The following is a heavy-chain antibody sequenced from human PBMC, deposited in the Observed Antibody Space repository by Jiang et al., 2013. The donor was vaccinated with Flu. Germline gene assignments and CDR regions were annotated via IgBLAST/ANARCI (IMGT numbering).Heavy chain of an antibody. J-gene: IGHJ3*01. CDR3: ARVRLYGAGPVGAFDV. CDR2: VFYTGRT. D-gene: IGHD2-8*01. Sequence: SGPGLVKPSETLSLTCTVSSGSISRNYWSWIRQPPGKGLEWIGYVFYTGRTKYNPSLESRVSISMDTSKNQFSLRLRSATAADTAAYYCARVRLYGAGPVGAFDVWGQGRMVTHLF. V-gene: IGHV4-59*01. CDR1: SGSISRNY.